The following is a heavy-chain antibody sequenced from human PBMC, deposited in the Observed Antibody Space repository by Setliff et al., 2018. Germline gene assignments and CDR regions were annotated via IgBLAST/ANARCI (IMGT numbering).Heavy chain of an antibody. CDR2: IGVYTGKT. Sequence: ASVKVSCKTSGYTFTNYGITWVRQAPGQGLEWMGWIGVYTGKTYYADKFQGRVTMTTDSSTDTAYLELRSLKSDDTAVYYCSRLVRYCTTTTCQRLSGGEYWGQGTLVTVSS. CDR3: SRLVRYCTTTTCQRLSGGEY. CDR1: GYTFTNYG. J-gene: IGHJ4*02. V-gene: IGHV1-18*01. D-gene: IGHD2-8*01.